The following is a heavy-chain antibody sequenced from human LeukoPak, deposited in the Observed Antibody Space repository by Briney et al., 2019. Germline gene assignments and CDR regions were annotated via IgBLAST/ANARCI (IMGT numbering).Heavy chain of an antibody. CDR3: ARETDILTGYYFDY. CDR1: KFTFTFSSSW. D-gene: IGHD3-9*01. V-gene: IGHV3-7*01. J-gene: IGHJ4*02. Sequence: GGSLRLSCAVSKFTFTFSSSWMSWVRQAPGKGLEWVGNIQPDGSEQYPVDSVKGRFTISRDNARKLVFLQMNSLRAEDTAVYYCARETDILTGYYFDYWGQGTLVTVSS. CDR2: IQPDGSEQ.